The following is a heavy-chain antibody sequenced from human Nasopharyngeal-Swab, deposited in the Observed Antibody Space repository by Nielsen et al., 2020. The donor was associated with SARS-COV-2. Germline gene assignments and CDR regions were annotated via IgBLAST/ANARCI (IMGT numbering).Heavy chain of an antibody. J-gene: IGHJ4*02. V-gene: IGHV3-23*01. CDR3: TRGLTGHIVQWNPSPY. D-gene: IGHD1-14*01. CDR2: ISGNGGST. CDR1: GFTFSTYA. Sequence: GGSLRLSCAASGFTFSTYAMYWVRQPPAKGLEWVSIISGNGGSTYYADSVWGRFTISRDTSKNTVYLQMNTLRADDTALYFCTRGLTGHIVQWNPSPYWGQGTLVTVSS.